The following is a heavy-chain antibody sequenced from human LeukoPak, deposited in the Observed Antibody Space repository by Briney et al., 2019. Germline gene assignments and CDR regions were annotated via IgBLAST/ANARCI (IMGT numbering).Heavy chain of an antibody. CDR2: IYYSGST. Sequence: SETLSLTCTVSGGSISSSSYYWGWIRQPPGKGLEWIGSIYYSGSTYYNPSLKSRVTISVDTSKKQFSLKLSSVTAADTAVYYCARHVVRYDWYFDLWGRGTLVTVSS. D-gene: IGHD1-1*01. CDR1: GGSISSSSYY. CDR3: ARHVVRYDWYFDL. V-gene: IGHV4-39*01. J-gene: IGHJ2*01.